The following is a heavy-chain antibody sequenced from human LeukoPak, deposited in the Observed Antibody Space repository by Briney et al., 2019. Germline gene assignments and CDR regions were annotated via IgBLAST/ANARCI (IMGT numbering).Heavy chain of an antibody. CDR3: AKDNRSGYYGADGMDV. CDR1: GFTFDDYA. CDR2: ICWNSGSI. V-gene: IGHV3-9*01. Sequence: PGRSLRLSCAASGFTFDDYAMHWVRQAPGKGLEWVSGICWNSGSIGYADSVKGRFTISRDNTKNSLYLQMNSLRAEDTALYYCAKDNRSGYYGADGMDVWGQGTTVTVSS. D-gene: IGHD3-3*01. J-gene: IGHJ6*02.